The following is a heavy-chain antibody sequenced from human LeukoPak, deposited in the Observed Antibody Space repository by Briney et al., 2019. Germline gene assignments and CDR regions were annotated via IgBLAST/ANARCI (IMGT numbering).Heavy chain of an antibody. Sequence: SETLSLTCTVSGGSISSYYWSWIRQPAGKGLEWIGRIYTSGSTNYNPSLKSRVTVSVDTSKNQFSLKLSSVTAADTAVYYCARVTYYYGSGSYEFYYFDYWGQGTLVTVSS. V-gene: IGHV4-4*07. J-gene: IGHJ4*02. CDR3: ARVTYYYGSGSYEFYYFDY. CDR2: IYTSGST. CDR1: GGSISSYY. D-gene: IGHD3-10*01.